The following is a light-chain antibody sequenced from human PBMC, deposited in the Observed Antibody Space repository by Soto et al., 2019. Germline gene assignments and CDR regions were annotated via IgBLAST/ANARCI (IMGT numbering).Light chain of an antibody. Sequence: QSVLTQPASVSGSPGRSITIPCTGTSSDVGAYNYVSWYQQQSGKAPKLLIHEVSSRPAGVSDRFSGSKSGNTASLTISGLQAEDEADYYCSAFATSRAYVFGIGTKVTVL. J-gene: IGLJ1*01. CDR2: EVS. CDR1: SSDVGAYNY. V-gene: IGLV2-14*01. CDR3: SAFATSRAYV.